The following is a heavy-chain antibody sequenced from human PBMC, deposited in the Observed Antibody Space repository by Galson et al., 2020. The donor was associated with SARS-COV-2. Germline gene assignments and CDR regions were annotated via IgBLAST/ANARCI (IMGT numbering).Heavy chain of an antibody. Sequence: QLGESLKISCAASGFTFSSHWMSWVRQAPGKGLEWVANIKQDGSEKYYVDSVKGRFTISRDNAKNSLYLQMNSLRAEDTAVYYCARLGDGSGWYFDYWGQGTLVTVSS. CDR1: GFTFSSHW. V-gene: IGHV3-7*04. CDR3: ARLGDGSGWYFDY. CDR2: IKQDGSEK. J-gene: IGHJ4*02. D-gene: IGHD6-19*01.